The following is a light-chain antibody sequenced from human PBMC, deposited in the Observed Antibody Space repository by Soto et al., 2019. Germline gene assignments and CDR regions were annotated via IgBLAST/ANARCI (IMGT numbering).Light chain of an antibody. CDR3: QHYYNYPLT. CDR1: QSIGSW. J-gene: IGKJ4*01. CDR2: KAS. V-gene: IGKV1-5*03. Sequence: DIQMTQSPSILSASVGDRVTITCRASQSIGSWLAWYQHKPGKAPKLLIYKASSLESGVPLRFSGSGSGTEFTLTISSLQRDDFATYYCQHYYNYPLTFGGGTKVDI.